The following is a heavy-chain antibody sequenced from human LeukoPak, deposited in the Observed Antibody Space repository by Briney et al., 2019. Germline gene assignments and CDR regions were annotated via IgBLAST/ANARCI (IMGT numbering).Heavy chain of an antibody. CDR2: IYTSGST. CDR3: ARHRIKVGATLDFDY. V-gene: IGHV4-59*10. J-gene: IGHJ4*02. CDR1: GGSFSGYY. Sequence: SETLSLTCAVYGGSFSGYYWSWIRQPAGKGLEWIGRIYTSGSTNYNPSLKSRVTISVDTSKNQFPLKLSSVTAADTAVYYCARHRIKVGATLDFDYWGQGTLVTVSS. D-gene: IGHD1-26*01.